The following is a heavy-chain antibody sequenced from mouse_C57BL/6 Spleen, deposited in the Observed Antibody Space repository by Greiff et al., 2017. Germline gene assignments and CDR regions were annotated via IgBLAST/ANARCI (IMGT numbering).Heavy chain of an antibody. Sequence: EVQLVESGAELVRPGASVKLSCTASGFNIKDYYMHWVKQRTEQGLEWIGRIDPEDGDTEYAPKFQGQATMTSDTSSNTAYLQLSSLTAEDPAVYYCTSAYYYSISPYAMDYWGQGTSVTVSS. CDR1: GFNIKDYY. CDR2: IDPEDGDT. J-gene: IGHJ4*01. V-gene: IGHV14-1*01. CDR3: TSAYYYSISPYAMDY. D-gene: IGHD1-1*01.